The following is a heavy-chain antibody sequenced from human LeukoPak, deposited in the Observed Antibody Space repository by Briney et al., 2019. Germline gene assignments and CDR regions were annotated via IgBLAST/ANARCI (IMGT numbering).Heavy chain of an antibody. CDR1: GFTFSSYG. Sequence: AGGSLRLSCAASGFTFSSYGMHWVRQAPGKGLEWVAVISYDGSNKYYADSVKGRFTISRDNAKNTLYLQMNSLRAEDTAVYYCARGDYSGVSDYWGQGTLVTVSS. J-gene: IGHJ4*02. CDR3: ARGDYSGVSDY. V-gene: IGHV3-30*03. CDR2: ISYDGSNK. D-gene: IGHD5-12*01.